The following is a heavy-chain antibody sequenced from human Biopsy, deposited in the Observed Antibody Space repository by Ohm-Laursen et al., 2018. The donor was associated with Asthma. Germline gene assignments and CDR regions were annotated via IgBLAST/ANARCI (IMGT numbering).Heavy chain of an antibody. CDR1: ADSISSNNFY. Sequence: SDTLSLTCPVPADSISSNNFYWGWIRQSPGKGLEWIATISYTGSTYYNPSLKSRVTISVDTSKNQFSLKLSSVTAADTAVYYCARHSGNYYAQLNYWGQGTLVTVSS. CDR2: ISYTGST. J-gene: IGHJ4*02. CDR3: ARHSGNYYAQLNY. V-gene: IGHV4-39*01. D-gene: IGHD1-26*01.